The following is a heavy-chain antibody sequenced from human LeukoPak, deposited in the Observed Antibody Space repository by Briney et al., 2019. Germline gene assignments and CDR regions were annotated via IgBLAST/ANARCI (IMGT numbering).Heavy chain of an antibody. Sequence: GESLKISCKGSGYSFSTYWIAWARHMPEKGLEWMGFIYPGDSDIRYSPSFQGQVTISADKSINTAYLQWSILKASDTAMYDCARHMDKNKGYCSGSTCYDAFDIWGQGTTVTVSS. CDR3: ARHMDKNKGYCSGSTCYDAFDI. CDR2: IYPGDSDI. D-gene: IGHD2-2*01. J-gene: IGHJ3*02. V-gene: IGHV5-51*01. CDR1: GYSFSTYW.